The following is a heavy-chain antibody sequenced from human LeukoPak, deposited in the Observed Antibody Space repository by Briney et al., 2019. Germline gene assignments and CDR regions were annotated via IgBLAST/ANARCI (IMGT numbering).Heavy chain of an antibody. D-gene: IGHD6-19*01. CDR2: IYPGDSDT. J-gene: IGHJ4*02. CDR3: ARPARTYSSGWYEFVY. V-gene: IGHV5-51*01. Sequence: GESLKISCKGSGYSFTSYWIGWVRQMPGKGLEWMGIIYPGDSDTRYSPSFQGQVTISADKSISTAYLQWSSLKASDTAMYYCARPARTYSSGWYEFVYWGQGTLVTVSS. CDR1: GYSFTSYW.